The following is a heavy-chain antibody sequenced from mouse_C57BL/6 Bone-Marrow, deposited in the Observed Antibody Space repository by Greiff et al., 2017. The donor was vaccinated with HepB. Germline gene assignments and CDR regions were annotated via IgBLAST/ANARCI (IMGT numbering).Heavy chain of an antibody. CDR2: FYPGSGSI. Sequence: QVQLQQSGAELVKPGASVKLSCKASGYTFTEYTIHWVKQRSGQGLEWIGWFYPGSGSIKYNEKFKDKATLTADKSSSTVYMELSRLTSEDSAVYFCARHEDDWDYGSSYYWYFDVWGTGTTVTVSS. J-gene: IGHJ1*03. D-gene: IGHD1-1*01. CDR1: GYTFTEYT. V-gene: IGHV1-62-2*01. CDR3: ARHEDDWDYGSSYYWYFDV.